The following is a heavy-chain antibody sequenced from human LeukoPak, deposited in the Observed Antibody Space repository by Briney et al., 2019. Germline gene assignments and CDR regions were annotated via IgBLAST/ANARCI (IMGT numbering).Heavy chain of an antibody. Sequence: PSETRSLTCTVSGGSISSYYWSWIRQPAGKGLEWIGRIYTSGSTNYNPSLKSRVTMSVDTSKNQFSLKLSSVTAADTAVYYCARARDYVAYYYYYMDVWGKGTTVTVSS. J-gene: IGHJ6*03. CDR1: GGSISSYY. D-gene: IGHD4-17*01. CDR2: IYTSGST. CDR3: ARARDYVAYYYYYMDV. V-gene: IGHV4-4*07.